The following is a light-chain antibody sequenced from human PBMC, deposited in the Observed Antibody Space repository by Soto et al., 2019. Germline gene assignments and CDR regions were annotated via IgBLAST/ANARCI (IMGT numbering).Light chain of an antibody. Sequence: DIQMTQSPSSLSASVGDRVTITCRASQSISNYLNWYQQKPGKAPNLLLHTVSRLQSGVPSRFSGSGSGTEFTLTITSLQPGDFGNYYCQQYNSYSRWTFGQVTKVAIK. CDR3: QQYNSYSRWT. CDR2: TVS. V-gene: IGKV1-5*01. CDR1: QSISNY. J-gene: IGKJ1*01.